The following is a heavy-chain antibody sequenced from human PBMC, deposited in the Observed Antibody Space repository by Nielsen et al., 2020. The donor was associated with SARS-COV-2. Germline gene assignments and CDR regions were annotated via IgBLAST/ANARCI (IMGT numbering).Heavy chain of an antibody. Sequence: GGSLRLSCAASGFTFSSYAMSWVRQAPGKGLEWVSAISGSGISTYYADSVKGRFTISRDNSKDTLYLQVNSLRADDTAVYYCAKDLILIAATAFDYWGQVTLVTVSS. CDR2: ISGSGIST. D-gene: IGHD6-13*01. CDR3: AKDLILIAATAFDY. CDR1: GFTFSSYA. V-gene: IGHV3-23*01. J-gene: IGHJ4*02.